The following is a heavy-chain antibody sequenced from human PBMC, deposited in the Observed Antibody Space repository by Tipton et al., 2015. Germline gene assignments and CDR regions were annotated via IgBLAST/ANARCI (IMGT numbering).Heavy chain of an antibody. CDR2: IQYSGGT. CDR1: SDSINKYY. CDR3: ARARGRHGGLFDS. Sequence: TLSLTCTVSSDSINKYYWSWIRQPPGKELQWIGYIQYSGGTNYNPSLESRVGMSVDTSKTQFSLEMRSVTATDTAVYYCARARGRHGGLFDSWGQGILVTVSS. D-gene: IGHD4-23*01. J-gene: IGHJ4*02. V-gene: IGHV4-59*01.